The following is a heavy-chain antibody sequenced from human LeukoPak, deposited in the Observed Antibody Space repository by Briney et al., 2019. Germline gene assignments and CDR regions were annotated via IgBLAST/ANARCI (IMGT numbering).Heavy chain of an antibody. J-gene: IGHJ4*02. D-gene: IGHD3-10*01. CDR1: GFSFGGHY. CDR2: ISGNGGDM. CDR3: VRHSGRAGGQ. V-gene: IGHV3-11*01. Sequence: PGGSLRLSCAASGFSFGGHYMSWLRQAPGKGPEWISYISGNGGDMAYADSVKGRFTISRDNAKNSLHLQMNSLRVEDTAVYHCVRHSGRAGGQWGQGTLIAVSS.